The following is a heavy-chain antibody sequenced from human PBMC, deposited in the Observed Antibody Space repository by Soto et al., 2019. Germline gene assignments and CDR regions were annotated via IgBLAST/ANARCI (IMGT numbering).Heavy chain of an antibody. J-gene: IGHJ4*02. V-gene: IGHV4-30-4*01. Sequence: QVQLQESGPGLVKPSQTLSLTCTVSGDSISSGNYYWSWIRQPPGKGLECIGFISYSGTTYYNASLWSRASISVDTSKNQFSLDLNSVTAADTAVYYCATMGTPVTGLYYFDYWGQGTLVTVSS. CDR2: ISYSGTT. CDR3: ATMGTPVTGLYYFDY. D-gene: IGHD4-17*01. CDR1: GDSISSGNYY.